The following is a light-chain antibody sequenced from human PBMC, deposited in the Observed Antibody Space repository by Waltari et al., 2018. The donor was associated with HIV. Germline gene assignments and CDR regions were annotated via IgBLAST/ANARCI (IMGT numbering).Light chain of an antibody. CDR1: IGIGSF. J-gene: IGKJ4*01. V-gene: IGKV1-9*01. CDR3: QQLNTYPLT. Sequence: DIQMTQSPSFLSASVGDRVSFTCRASIGIGSFLAWYRHRPGKAPELLIHTASALQSGAPSRFTLTINNLQPEDFATYYCQQLNTYPLTFGGGTTVGV. CDR2: TAS.